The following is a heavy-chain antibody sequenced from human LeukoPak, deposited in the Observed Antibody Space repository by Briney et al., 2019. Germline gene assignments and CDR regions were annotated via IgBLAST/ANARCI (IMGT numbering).Heavy chain of an antibody. CDR3: ARRGMTTVRGGDY. CDR2: IYYSGST. J-gene: IGHJ4*02. V-gene: IGHV4-39*01. Sequence: PSETLSLTCTVSGGSISSSSYYWGWIRQPPGKGLEWIGSIYYSGSTYYNPSLKSRVTISVDTSKNQFSPKLSSVTAADTAVYYCARRGMTTVRGGDYWGQGTLVTVSS. D-gene: IGHD4-17*01. CDR1: GGSISSSSYY.